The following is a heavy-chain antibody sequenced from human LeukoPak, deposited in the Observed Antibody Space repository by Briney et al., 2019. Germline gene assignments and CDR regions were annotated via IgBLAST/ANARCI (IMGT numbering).Heavy chain of an antibody. D-gene: IGHD3-10*01. Sequence: GASVKVSCKASGYTFTSYYMHWVRQAPGQGLEWMGGIIPIFGTANYAQKFQGRVTITADKSTSTAYMELSSLRSEDTAVYYCARLAHYGSGSYYGGNNWFDPWGQGTLVTVSS. CDR1: GYTFTSYY. CDR3: ARLAHYGSGSYYGGNNWFDP. V-gene: IGHV1-69*06. CDR2: IIPIFGTA. J-gene: IGHJ5*02.